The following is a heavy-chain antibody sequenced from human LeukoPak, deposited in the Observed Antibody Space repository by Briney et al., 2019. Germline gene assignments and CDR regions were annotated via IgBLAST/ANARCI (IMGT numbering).Heavy chain of an antibody. CDR2: ISGSGGST. D-gene: IGHD1-26*01. V-gene: IGHV3-23*01. CDR1: GFTFSSYA. J-gene: IGHJ4*02. Sequence: GGSLRLSCAASGFTFSSYAMSWVRQAPGKGLEWVSAISGSGGSTYYADSVKGRFTISRDNSKNTLYLQMNNLRAEDTAVYYCAKTSLGNYYDSYDYWGQGTLVTVSS. CDR3: AKTSLGNYYDSYDY.